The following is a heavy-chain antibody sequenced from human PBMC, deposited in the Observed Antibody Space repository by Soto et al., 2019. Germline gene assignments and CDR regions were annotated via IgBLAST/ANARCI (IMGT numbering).Heavy chain of an antibody. CDR1: GYSFTTYW. Sequence: GESLKISCQGSGYSFTTYWIAWVRQMPGKGLEWMGIIYPGDSDTRYSPSFQGQVTISADKSISTAYLQWSSLKASDTAMYYCARRRYFDSNENRNWLASRGQGTPVTVSS. V-gene: IGHV5-51*01. CDR3: ARRRYFDSNENRNWLAS. J-gene: IGHJ5*01. CDR2: IYPGDSDT. D-gene: IGHD3-22*01.